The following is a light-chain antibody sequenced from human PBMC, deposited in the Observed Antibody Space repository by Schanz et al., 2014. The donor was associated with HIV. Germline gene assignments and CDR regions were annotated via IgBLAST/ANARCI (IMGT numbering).Light chain of an antibody. CDR3: QQYSSYSPT. CDR2: DAS. J-gene: IGKJ1*01. V-gene: IGKV1-5*03. Sequence: DIQMTQPPSTLSASVGDRVSISCRASQSISTWLAWYQQKPGKAPRLLIYDASTLESGVPSRFSGSGSGTEFTLTINSLQPDDFATYYCQQYSSYSPTFGQGTKVEV. CDR1: QSISTW.